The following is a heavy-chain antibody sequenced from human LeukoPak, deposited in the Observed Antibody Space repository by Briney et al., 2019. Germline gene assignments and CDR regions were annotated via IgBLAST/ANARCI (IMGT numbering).Heavy chain of an antibody. D-gene: IGHD1-26*01. Sequence: GGSLRLSCAASGFTFSSYAMSWVRQAPGRGLEWVSTISGSGHITFYADSVKGRFTISRDNAKNSLYLRMNSLRAEDTAVYYCARDQWELSWSPSMPIDYWGQGTLVTVSS. CDR2: ISGSGHIT. CDR1: GFTFSSYA. J-gene: IGHJ4*02. V-gene: IGHV3-23*01. CDR3: ARDQWELSWSPSMPIDY.